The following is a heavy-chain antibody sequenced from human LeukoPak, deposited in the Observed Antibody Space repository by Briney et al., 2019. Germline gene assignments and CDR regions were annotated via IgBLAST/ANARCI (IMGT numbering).Heavy chain of an antibody. D-gene: IGHD3-3*01. V-gene: IGHV4-34*01. CDR2: INHSGST. CDR1: GGSFSGYY. J-gene: IGHJ6*02. Sequence: PSETLSLTCAVYGGSFSGYYWSWIRQPPGKGLEWIGEINHSGSTNYNPSLKSRVTISVGTSKNQFSLKLSSVTAADTAVYYCARGGPVGITILGGSSLYGRDVWGQGPRSPSP. CDR3: ARGGPVGITILGGSSLYGRDV.